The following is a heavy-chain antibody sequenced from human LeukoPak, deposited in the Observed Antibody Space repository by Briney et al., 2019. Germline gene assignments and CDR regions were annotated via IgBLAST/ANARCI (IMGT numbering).Heavy chain of an antibody. J-gene: IGHJ4*02. V-gene: IGHV3-7*01. CDR3: ARDFEISSG. Sequence: GGSLRLSCVASGFTFSSYWMSWVRQAPGKGLEWVANIKRDESEKYYVDSVKGRFTISRDNAKNSLYLQMNSLRAEDTAVYYCARDFEISSGWGQGTLVTVSS. CDR1: GFTFSSYW. CDR2: IKRDESEK. D-gene: IGHD6-19*01.